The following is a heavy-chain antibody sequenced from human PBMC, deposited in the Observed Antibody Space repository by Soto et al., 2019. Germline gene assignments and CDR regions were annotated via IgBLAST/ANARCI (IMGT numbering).Heavy chain of an antibody. D-gene: IGHD6-19*01. J-gene: IGHJ5*02. Sequence: SVKVSCKASGGTFSSYAISWVRQAPGQGLEWMGGIIPIFGTANYAQKFQGRVTITADESTSTAYMELSSLRSEDTAVYYCARAKPGYSSGWLLWFDPWGQGTLVTVPQ. V-gene: IGHV1-69*13. CDR2: IIPIFGTA. CDR3: ARAKPGYSSGWLLWFDP. CDR1: GGTFSSYA.